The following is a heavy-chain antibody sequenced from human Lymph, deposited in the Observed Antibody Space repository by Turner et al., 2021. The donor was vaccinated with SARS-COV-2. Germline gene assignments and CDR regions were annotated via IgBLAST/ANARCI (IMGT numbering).Heavy chain of an antibody. D-gene: IGHD3-22*01. Sequence: QVQLVQSGDEVKEPGASVTVSCKASGYTFPGYYMHWVRQAPGQGLEWMGWINPDSGGTNYAQNFQDRVTMTRDTSISTAYMELSRLRSDDTAVYYCARGGLYYYDSSAYYGDAFDFWGQGTMVTVSS. J-gene: IGHJ3*01. CDR3: ARGGLYYYDSSAYYGDAFDF. CDR1: GYTFPGYY. V-gene: IGHV1-2*02. CDR2: INPDSGGT.